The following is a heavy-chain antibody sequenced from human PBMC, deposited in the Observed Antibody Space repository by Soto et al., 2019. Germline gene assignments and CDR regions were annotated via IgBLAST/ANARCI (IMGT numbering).Heavy chain of an antibody. V-gene: IGHV3-21*01. Sequence: GGSLRLSCAASGFTFSSYAMSWVRQAPGKGLEWVSSISSSSSYIYYADSVKGRFTISRDNAKNSLYLQMNSLRAEDTAVYYCASCSTSCYYFDYWGQGTLVTVSS. CDR2: ISSSSSYI. J-gene: IGHJ4*02. D-gene: IGHD2-2*01. CDR1: GFTFSSYA. CDR3: ASCSTSCYYFDY.